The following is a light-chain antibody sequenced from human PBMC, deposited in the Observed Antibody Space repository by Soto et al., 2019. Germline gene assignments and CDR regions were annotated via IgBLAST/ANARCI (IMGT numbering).Light chain of an antibody. Sequence: EIPMTQSPPTLAASIGERVTITCRASQTISSSLAWYQQKAGQAPKLLIYGASSLESGVPSRFSGSGSGTEFTLTISSLQPDDFATYYCHQYKSYSPYTFAQGTKLEIK. CDR2: GAS. CDR3: HQYKSYSPYT. CDR1: QTISSS. J-gene: IGKJ2*01. V-gene: IGKV1-5*01.